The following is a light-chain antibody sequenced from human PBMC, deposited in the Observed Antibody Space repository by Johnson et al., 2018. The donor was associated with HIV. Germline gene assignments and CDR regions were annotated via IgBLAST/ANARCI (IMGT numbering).Light chain of an antibody. CDR3: GTWDSSLGTYV. CDR1: SSNIGNNY. Sequence: QLVLTQPPSVSAAPGQKVTISCSGSSSNIGNNYVSWYQQLPGTAPKLLIYDNNKRPSGITDRFSGSKSATSATLGITGLQTGDEADYYCGTWDSSLGTYVFGTGTKVTVL. V-gene: IGLV1-51*01. CDR2: DNN. J-gene: IGLJ1*01.